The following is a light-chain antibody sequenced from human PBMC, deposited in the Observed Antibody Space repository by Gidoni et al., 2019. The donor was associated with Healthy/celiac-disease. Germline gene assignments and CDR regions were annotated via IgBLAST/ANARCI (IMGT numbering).Light chain of an antibody. CDR2: DAS. J-gene: IGKJ5*01. Sequence: DIQMTQSPSSLSASVGDRVTITCQASQDISNYLNWYQQKPGKAPKLLIYDASNLETGVPSRFSGRGSGTDFTFTISSLQPEDIATYYCQQYDNLITFGQXTRLEIK. CDR1: QDISNY. CDR3: QQYDNLIT. V-gene: IGKV1-33*01.